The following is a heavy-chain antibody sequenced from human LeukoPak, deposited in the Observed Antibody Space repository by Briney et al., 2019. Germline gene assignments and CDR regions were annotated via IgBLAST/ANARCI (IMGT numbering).Heavy chain of an antibody. CDR3: ASFPHEDYYYYGMDV. CDR2: MNPNSGNT. V-gene: IGHV1-8*01. J-gene: IGHJ6*02. Sequence: ASVKVSCKASGYTFTSYDINWVRQATGQGLKWMGWMNPNSGNTGYAQKFQGRVTMTRNTSISTAYMELSSLRSEDTAVYYCASFPHEDYYYYGMDVWGQGTTVTVSS. CDR1: GYTFTSYD.